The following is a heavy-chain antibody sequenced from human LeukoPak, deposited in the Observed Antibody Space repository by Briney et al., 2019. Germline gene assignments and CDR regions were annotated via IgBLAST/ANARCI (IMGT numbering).Heavy chain of an antibody. J-gene: IGHJ4*02. D-gene: IGHD4-17*01. Sequence: PGGSLRLSCAASGFTVSSNYMSWVRQAPGKGLEWVSVIYSGGSTYYADSVKGRFTISRDNSKNTLYLQMNSLRAEDTAVYYCARDALTVKGGYWGQGTLVTVSS. CDR2: IYSGGST. CDR1: GFTVSSNY. CDR3: ARDALTVKGGY. V-gene: IGHV3-66*01.